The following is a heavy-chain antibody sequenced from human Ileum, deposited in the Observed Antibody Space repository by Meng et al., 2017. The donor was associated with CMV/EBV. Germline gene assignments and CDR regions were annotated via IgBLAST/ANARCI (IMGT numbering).Heavy chain of an antibody. J-gene: IGHJ5*02. CDR2: TYYRSNWYT. V-gene: IGHV6-1*01. CDR1: GDSGSSNPAA. CDR3: TRDRGAAPGISPWFDP. Sequence: QPQHSGPGLVNPARTRSRSCAISGDSGSSNPAALNWIRQSPSRGLEWLGRTYYRSNWYTVYAVSMRSRITITPDTSKNQFSLQLNSVTPEDTAVYYCTRDRGAAPGISPWFDPWGQGTLVTVSS. D-gene: IGHD6-13*01.